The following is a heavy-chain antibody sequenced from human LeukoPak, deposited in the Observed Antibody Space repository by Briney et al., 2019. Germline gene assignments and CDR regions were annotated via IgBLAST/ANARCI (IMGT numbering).Heavy chain of an antibody. J-gene: IGHJ4*02. V-gene: IGHV3-30-3*01. D-gene: IGHD1-26*01. CDR2: ISYDGSNK. CDR3: ARSFGSNRGGAYFDC. CDR1: GFTFSSYA. Sequence: PGRSLRLSCAASGFTFSSYAMHWVRQAPGKGLEWVAVISYDGSNKYYADSVKGRFTISRDNSKNTLYLQMNSLRAEDTAVYYCARSFGSNRGGAYFDCWGQGTLVTDSS.